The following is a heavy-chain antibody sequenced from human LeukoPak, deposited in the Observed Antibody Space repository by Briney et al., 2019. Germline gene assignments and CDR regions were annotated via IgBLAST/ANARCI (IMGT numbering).Heavy chain of an antibody. D-gene: IGHD3-3*02. CDR1: GGSFSGYY. J-gene: IGHJ3*02. CDR2: INHSGST. CDR3: ATPPSTAFDI. V-gene: IGHV4-34*01. Sequence: SETLSLTCAVYGGSFSGYYWSWIRQPPGKGLEWIGEINHSGSTNYNPSLKSRVTISVDTSKNQFSLKLSSVTAADTAVYYCATPPSTAFDIWGQGTMVTVSS.